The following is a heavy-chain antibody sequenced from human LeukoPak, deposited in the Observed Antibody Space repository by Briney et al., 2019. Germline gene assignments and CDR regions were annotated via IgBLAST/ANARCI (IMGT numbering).Heavy chain of an antibody. J-gene: IGHJ4*02. CDR3: ARWGHSDYSSFPTKFDY. CDR1: GFTLSSFQ. D-gene: IGHD4-11*01. CDR2: MGGGDSQI. V-gene: IGHV3-48*03. Sequence: PGGSLRLPCTVSGFTLSSFQMTGVRQAPGRGLEGVSYMGGGDSQIFYADSVKGRFTISRDNAKNSLYLQMSSLRAEDTAIYYCARWGHSDYSSFPTKFDYWGQGTLVTVSS.